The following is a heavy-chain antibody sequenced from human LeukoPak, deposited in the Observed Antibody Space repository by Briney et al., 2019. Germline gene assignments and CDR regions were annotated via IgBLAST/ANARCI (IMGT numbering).Heavy chain of an antibody. J-gene: IGHJ4*02. D-gene: IGHD6-19*01. CDR1: GFTFSSYG. CDR3: AKSRGVAGTVLDY. Sequence: HPGGSLRLSCAASGFTFSSYGMHWVRQAPGKGLEWVAVISYDGSNKYYADSVKGRFTISRDNSKNTLYLQMNSLRAEDTAVYYCAKSRGVAGTVLDYWGQGTLVTVSS. CDR2: ISYDGSNK. V-gene: IGHV3-30*18.